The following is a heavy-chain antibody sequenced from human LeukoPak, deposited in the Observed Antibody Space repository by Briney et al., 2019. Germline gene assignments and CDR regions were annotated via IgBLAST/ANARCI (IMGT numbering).Heavy chain of an antibody. V-gene: IGHV4-59*01. CDR2: GYYSGTT. D-gene: IGHD6-19*01. CDR1: GGSITSYY. J-gene: IGHJ4*02. CDR3: ARDAYSSGYYFFDY. Sequence: SETLSLTCTVSGGSITSYYWTWVRQPPGKGLEWIGYGYYSGTTNYNPSLKSRVTISVDASKNQFSLKVSSVTAADTAVYPCARDAYSSGYYFFDYWGQGTLVTVSS.